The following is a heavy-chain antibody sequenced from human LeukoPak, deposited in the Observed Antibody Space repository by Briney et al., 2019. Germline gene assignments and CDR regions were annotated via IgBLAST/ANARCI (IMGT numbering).Heavy chain of an antibody. CDR2: MNPNSGNT. J-gene: IGHJ4*02. CDR1: GYTLTSYD. D-gene: IGHD4-17*01. CDR3: ARTGGSPTTVTTSDY. Sequence: ASVKVSCKASGYTLTSYDINWVRQATGQGLEWMGWMNPNSGNTGYAQKFQGRVTMTRNTSISTAYMELSSLRSEDTAVYYCARTGGSPTTVTTSDYWGQGTLVTVSS. V-gene: IGHV1-8*01.